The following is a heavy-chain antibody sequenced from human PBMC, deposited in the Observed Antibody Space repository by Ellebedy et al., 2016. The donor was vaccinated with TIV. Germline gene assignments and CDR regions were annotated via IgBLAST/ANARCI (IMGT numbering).Heavy chain of an antibody. CDR3: AREERLTSVTTF. V-gene: IGHV4-39*07. D-gene: IGHD4-17*01. CDR1: GGSISSSTYY. J-gene: IGHJ4*02. Sequence: SETLSLTCTVSGGSISSSTYYWGWIRQPPGKGLEWIGSIYYSGSTYYNPSLKSRVTISVDTSKNQFSLKLSSVTAADTAVYYCAREERLTSVTTFWGQGTLVNVSS. CDR2: IYYSGST.